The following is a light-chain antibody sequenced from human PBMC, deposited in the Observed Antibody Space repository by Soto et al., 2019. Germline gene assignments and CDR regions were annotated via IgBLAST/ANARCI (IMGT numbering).Light chain of an antibody. CDR2: KAS. J-gene: IGKJ1*01. V-gene: IGKV1-5*03. Sequence: DIQMTHSPSTLSASVGGIVSTTCRARQSISSWLAWYQQKPGKAPKLLIYKASSLESGVPSRFSGSGSGTEFALTISSLQPDDFATYYCQQYNSYSWTFGQGTKVDIK. CDR1: QSISSW. CDR3: QQYNSYSWT.